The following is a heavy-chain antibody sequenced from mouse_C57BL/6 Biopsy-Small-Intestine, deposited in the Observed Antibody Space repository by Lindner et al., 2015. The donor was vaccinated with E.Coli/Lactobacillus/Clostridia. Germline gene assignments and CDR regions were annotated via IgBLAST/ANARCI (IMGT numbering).Heavy chain of an antibody. D-gene: IGHD5-1-1*01. V-gene: IGHV1-54*01. CDR2: INPGSGGT. J-gene: IGHJ2*01. CDR1: GYAFTNYL. Sequence: VQLQESGAELVRPGTSVKVSCKASGYAFTNYLIEWVKQRPGQGLEWIGVINPGSGGTNYNEKFKGKATLTADKSSSTAYMQLSSLTSEASAVYFCTRKYSYYFDYWGQGTTLTVSS. CDR3: TRKYSYYFDY.